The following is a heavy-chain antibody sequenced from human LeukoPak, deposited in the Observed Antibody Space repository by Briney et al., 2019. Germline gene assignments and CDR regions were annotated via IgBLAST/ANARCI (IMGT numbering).Heavy chain of an antibody. CDR3: ARDPRSKGGDWGDFDY. CDR2: IKQDGSEK. V-gene: IGHV3-7*01. D-gene: IGHD2-21*02. Sequence: GGSLRLSCAASGFTFSSYWMSWVRQAPGKGLEWVANIKQDGSEKYYVDSVKGRFTISRDNAKNSLYLQMNSLRAEDTAVYYCARDPRSKGGDWGDFDYWGQGTLVTVSS. J-gene: IGHJ4*02. CDR1: GFTFSSYW.